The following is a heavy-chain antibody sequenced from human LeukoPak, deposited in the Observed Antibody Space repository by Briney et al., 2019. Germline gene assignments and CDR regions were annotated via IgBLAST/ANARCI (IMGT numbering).Heavy chain of an antibody. Sequence: GGSLRLSCATSGFSFNTYAMSWVRQATGKGLDWVSSISRSGDSSYYADSVKGRFTISRDNSKNILYLQMNSLRAEDTAVYYCARGFIAAAGTLAYWGQGTLVTVSS. V-gene: IGHV3-23*01. CDR2: ISRSGDSS. D-gene: IGHD6-13*01. CDR3: ARGFIAAAGTLAY. J-gene: IGHJ4*02. CDR1: GFSFNTYA.